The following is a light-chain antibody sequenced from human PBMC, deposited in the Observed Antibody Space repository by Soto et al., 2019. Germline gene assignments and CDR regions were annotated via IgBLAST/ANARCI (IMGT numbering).Light chain of an antibody. Sequence: DIPMTQSPSTLSASVGDRVTITCRARQSISIWLAWYQQKPGKAPKLLIYDASILESGVPSRFSGSGSGTEFTLTISSLQPDDFAVYYCQQYGDSPQTFGPGTKVDIK. CDR1: QSISIW. CDR3: QQYGDSPQT. V-gene: IGKV1-5*01. J-gene: IGKJ1*01. CDR2: DAS.